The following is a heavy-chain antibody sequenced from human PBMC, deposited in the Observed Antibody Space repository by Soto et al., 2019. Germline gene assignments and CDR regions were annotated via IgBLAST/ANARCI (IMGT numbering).Heavy chain of an antibody. Sequence: SETLSLTCAVYGGSFSGYYWSWIRQPPGKGLEWIGEINHSGSTNYNPSLKSRVTISVDTSKNQFSLKLSSVTAADTAVYYCARWRISGYYYYGMDVWGQGTTVTVS. J-gene: IGHJ6*02. V-gene: IGHV4-34*01. CDR1: GGSFSGYY. CDR2: INHSGST. D-gene: IGHD2-15*01. CDR3: ARWRISGYYYYGMDV.